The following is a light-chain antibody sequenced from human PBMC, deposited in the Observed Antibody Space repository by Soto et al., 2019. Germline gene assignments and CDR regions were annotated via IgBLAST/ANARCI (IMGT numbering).Light chain of an antibody. J-gene: IGKJ5*01. CDR3: QRYNSAPIT. CDR2: GAS. Sequence: DIVMTQSPDSLAVSLGERATINCKSSQTVLYSSNNQNYLAWYQQKPGQAPRLLIYGASSRATGIPDRFSGSGSGTDFTLTISSLQPEDVATYYCQRYNSAPITFGQGTRLEIK. CDR1: QTVLYSSNNQNY. V-gene: IGKV4-1*01.